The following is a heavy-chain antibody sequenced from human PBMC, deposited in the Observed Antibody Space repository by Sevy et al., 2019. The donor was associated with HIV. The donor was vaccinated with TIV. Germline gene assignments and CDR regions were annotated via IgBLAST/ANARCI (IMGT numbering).Heavy chain of an antibody. Sequence: GGFLRLSCAASGFTFSSYSMNWVRQAPGKGLEWVSSISSSSSYIYYADSVKGRFTISRDNAKNSLYLQMNSLRAEDTAVYYCARAQGGYSYGDPAFDIWGQGTMVTVSS. CDR3: ARAQGGYSYGDPAFDI. CDR2: ISSSSSYI. D-gene: IGHD5-18*01. J-gene: IGHJ3*02. V-gene: IGHV3-21*01. CDR1: GFTFSSYS.